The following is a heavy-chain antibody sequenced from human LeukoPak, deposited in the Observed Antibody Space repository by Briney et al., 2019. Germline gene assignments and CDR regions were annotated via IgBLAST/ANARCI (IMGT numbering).Heavy chain of an antibody. D-gene: IGHD6-6*01. J-gene: IGHJ3*02. CDR2: IKRDGSAS. V-gene: IGHV3-7*01. Sequence: GGSLRLSCAAAGFTFSSHWMSWVRQAPGKGLEWVASIKRDGSASYYVDSVKGRFTISRDNAQNSLSLQMNSLRVEDTAVYYCARSTTGWLVPGPHFDIWGQGTMVTVSS. CDR3: ARSTTGWLVPGPHFDI. CDR1: GFTFSSHW.